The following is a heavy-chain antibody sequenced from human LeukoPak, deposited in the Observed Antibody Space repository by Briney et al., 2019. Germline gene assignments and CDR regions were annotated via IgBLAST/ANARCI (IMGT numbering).Heavy chain of an antibody. CDR3: ARDSGYDSFDY. Sequence: SETLSLTCTVSGGSISSYYWSWIRQPPGKGLEWIGYIYYSGSTNYNPSLKSRVTISVDTSKNQFSLKLSSVTAADTAVYYCARDSGYDSFDYWGRGTLVTVSS. CDR2: IYYSGST. CDR1: GGSISSYY. D-gene: IGHD5-12*01. V-gene: IGHV4-59*01. J-gene: IGHJ4*02.